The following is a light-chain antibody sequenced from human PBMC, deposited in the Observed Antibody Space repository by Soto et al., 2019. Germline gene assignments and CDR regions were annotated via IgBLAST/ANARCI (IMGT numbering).Light chain of an antibody. Sequence: EIVITHSPSTLSVSTGERATLSCRASQSVSSNLAWYQQKPGQAPRLLIYGASTRATGIPARFSGSGSGTEFTLTISSLQSEDFAVYYCQQYNNWPPWTFGQGTKVDI. CDR1: QSVSSN. CDR3: QQYNNWPPWT. CDR2: GAS. V-gene: IGKV3D-15*01. J-gene: IGKJ1*01.